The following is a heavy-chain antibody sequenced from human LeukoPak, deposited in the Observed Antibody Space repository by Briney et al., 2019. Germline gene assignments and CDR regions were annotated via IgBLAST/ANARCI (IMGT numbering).Heavy chain of an antibody. Sequence: SETPSLTXAVYGGSFSGYYWGWIRQPPGKGLEWIGSIYHSGTTYYNSSLKSRVTISVDTSKNQISLNLNSVTAADTAVDYCVRGVATVVNRFDYWGQGTLVTVSS. J-gene: IGHJ4*02. CDR1: GGSFSGYY. D-gene: IGHD5-12*01. CDR3: VRGVATVVNRFDY. CDR2: IYHSGTT. V-gene: IGHV4-38-2*01.